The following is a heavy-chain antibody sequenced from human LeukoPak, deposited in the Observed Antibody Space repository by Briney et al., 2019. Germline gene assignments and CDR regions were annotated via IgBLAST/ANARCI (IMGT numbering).Heavy chain of an antibody. Sequence: GGSLKLSCSASGLTFSSHGMNWVRQAPGKGLEYLSAISRNGESAYYADSVKGRFTVSRDNSNNTLYLHMTSLKVEDTAVYFCWVNYHNDIYPFDFWGQGALVTVS. V-gene: IGHV3-64D*06. CDR2: ISRNGESA. D-gene: IGHD3-16*02. CDR3: WVNYHNDIYPFDF. J-gene: IGHJ4*02. CDR1: GLTFSSHG.